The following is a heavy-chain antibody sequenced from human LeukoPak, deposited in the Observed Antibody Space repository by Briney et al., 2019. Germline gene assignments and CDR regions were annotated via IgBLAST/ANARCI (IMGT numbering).Heavy chain of an antibody. CDR3: AKATTTAPRYGMDV. Sequence: GGSLRLSCAASGFTFSSYALTWVRQAPGKGLEWVSGISGSGGSTNYADSVKGRFTISRDNSKNTLYLHMSSLRAEDTAVYYCAKATTTAPRYGMDVWGQGTTVIVSS. CDR2: ISGSGGST. V-gene: IGHV3-23*01. J-gene: IGHJ6*02. D-gene: IGHD1-26*01. CDR1: GFTFSSYA.